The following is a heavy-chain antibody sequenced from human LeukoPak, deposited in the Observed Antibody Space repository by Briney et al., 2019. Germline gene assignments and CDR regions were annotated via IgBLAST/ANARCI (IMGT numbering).Heavy chain of an antibody. CDR2: IYYSGST. D-gene: IGHD3-22*01. CDR3: ARTNYYDSSFEDY. V-gene: IGHV4-39*07. CDR1: GGSISSSSYY. Sequence: SETLSLTCTVSGGSISSSSYYWGWIRQPPGKGLEWIGKIYYSGSTNYNPSLKSRVTISVDTSKNQFSLKLSSVTAADTAVYYCARTNYYDSSFEDYWGQGTLVTVSS. J-gene: IGHJ4*02.